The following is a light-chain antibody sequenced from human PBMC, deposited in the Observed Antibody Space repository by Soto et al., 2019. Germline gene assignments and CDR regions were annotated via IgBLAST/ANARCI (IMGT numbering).Light chain of an antibody. CDR2: GAS. CDR1: QSVSSSY. V-gene: IGKV3-20*01. J-gene: IGKJ1*01. CDR3: QQYGSPRT. Sequence: EIVLTQSPGTLSLSPGERATLSYRASQSVSSSYLAWYQQKPGQAPRLLIYGASSRATGIPDRFSGSGSGTDFTLTISRLEPEDFAVYYCQQYGSPRTFXQGTKVDIK.